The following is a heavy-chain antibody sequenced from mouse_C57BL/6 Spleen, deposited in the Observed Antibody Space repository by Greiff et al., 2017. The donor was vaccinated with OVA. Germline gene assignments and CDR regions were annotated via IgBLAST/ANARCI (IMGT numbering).Heavy chain of an antibody. D-gene: IGHD3-2*02. CDR1: GYTFTEYS. CDR2: FYPGSGST. J-gene: IGHJ4*01. CDR3: ARDEDDSSGTGAMDY. V-gene: IGHV1-62-2*01. Sequence: QVQLQQSGAELVKPGASVKLSCKASGYTFTEYSIHWVKQRSGQGLEWIGWFYPGSGSTNYNEKFKDKATLTADKSSSTVYMELSRLTSEDSAVYFGARDEDDSSGTGAMDYWGQGTSVTVSS.